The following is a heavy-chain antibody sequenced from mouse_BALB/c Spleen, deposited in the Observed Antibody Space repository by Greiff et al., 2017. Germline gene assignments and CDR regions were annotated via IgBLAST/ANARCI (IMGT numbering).Heavy chain of an antibody. D-gene: IGHD2-4*01. CDR1: GYTFSSYW. V-gene: IGHV1-9*01. J-gene: IGHJ4*01. CDR3: AREITTYYYAMDY. CDR2: ILPGSGST. Sequence: VQLQQSGAELMKPGASVKISCKATGYTFSSYWIEWVKQRPGHGLEWIGEILPGSGSTNYNEKFKGKATFTADTSSNTAYMQLSSLTSEDSAVYYCAREITTYYYAMDYWGQGTSVTVSS.